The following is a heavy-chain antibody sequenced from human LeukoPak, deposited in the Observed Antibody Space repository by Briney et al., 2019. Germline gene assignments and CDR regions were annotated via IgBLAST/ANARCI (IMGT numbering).Heavy chain of an antibody. CDR2: IYYSGST. Sequence: PSDTLSLTCTVSGRSISSGGYSWSWIPQPPGKGLEWIGYIYYSGSTYYNPSLKSRVTISVDTSKNQFSLKLSSVTAADTAVYYCARVADYYYYYMDVWGKGTTVTVSS. CDR1: GRSISSGGYS. V-gene: IGHV4-30-4*07. CDR3: ARVADYYYYYMDV. J-gene: IGHJ6*03.